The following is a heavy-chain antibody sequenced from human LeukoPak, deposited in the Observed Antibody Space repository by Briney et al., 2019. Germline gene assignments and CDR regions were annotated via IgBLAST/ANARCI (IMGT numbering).Heavy chain of an antibody. D-gene: IGHD6-13*01. CDR1: GGSFSGYY. J-gene: IGHJ5*02. V-gene: IGHV4-34*01. CDR3: ARRVAAAAKRFDP. CDR2: INHSGST. Sequence: PSETLSLTCAVYGGSFSGYYWSWIRQPPGKGLEWIGEINHSGSTNYNPSLKSRVTISVDTSKNQFSLKLSSVTAADTAVYYCARRVAAAAKRFDPWGQGTLVTVSS.